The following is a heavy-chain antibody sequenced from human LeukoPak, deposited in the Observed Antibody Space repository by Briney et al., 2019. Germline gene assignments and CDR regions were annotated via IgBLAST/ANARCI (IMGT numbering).Heavy chain of an antibody. CDR3: ARGARWLQEYFDY. V-gene: IGHV3-74*01. D-gene: IGHD5-24*01. CDR2: INSDGSST. Sequence: QPGGSLRLSCAASGFTFSSYWMHWVRQAPGKGLVWVSRINSDGSSTSYADSVKGRFTISRDNAKNTLYLQMNSLRAEDTAVYYCARGARWLQEYFDYWGQGTLVTVSS. CDR1: GFTFSSYW. J-gene: IGHJ4*02.